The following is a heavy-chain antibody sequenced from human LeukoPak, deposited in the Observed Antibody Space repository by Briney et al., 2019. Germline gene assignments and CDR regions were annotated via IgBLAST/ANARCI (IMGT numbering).Heavy chain of an antibody. CDR3: AKVDSSGWGGMGY. CDR1: GFTFSSYG. D-gene: IGHD6-19*01. Sequence: PGGSLRPSCAASGFTFSSYGMHWVRQAPGKGLEWVAVISCDGSNKYYADSVKGRFTISRDNSKNTLYLQMNSLRAEDTAVYYCAKVDSSGWGGMGYWGQGTLVTVSS. J-gene: IGHJ4*02. V-gene: IGHV3-30*18. CDR2: ISCDGSNK.